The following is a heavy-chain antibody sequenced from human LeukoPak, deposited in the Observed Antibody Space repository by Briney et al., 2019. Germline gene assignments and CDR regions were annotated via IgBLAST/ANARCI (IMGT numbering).Heavy chain of an antibody. Sequence: SETLSLTCTVSGGSISSGGYYWSWIRQPPGKGLEWIGYIYHSGSSYYNPSLKSRVTISVDRSKNQFSLKLSSVTAADTAVYYCASLGTYYYGSGSYLDWFDPWGQGTLVTVSS. V-gene: IGHV4-30-2*01. CDR1: GGSISSGGYY. CDR2: IYHSGSS. J-gene: IGHJ5*02. CDR3: ASLGTYYYGSGSYLDWFDP. D-gene: IGHD3-10*01.